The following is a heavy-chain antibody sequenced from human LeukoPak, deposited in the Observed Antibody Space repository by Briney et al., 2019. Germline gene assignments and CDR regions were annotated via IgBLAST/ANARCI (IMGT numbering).Heavy chain of an antibody. V-gene: IGHV4-38-2*01. CDR2: IYHSGST. J-gene: IGHJ6*03. Sequence: SETLSLTCAVSGYSISSGYYWGWIRQPPGKGLEWIGSIYHSGSTYYNPSLKSRVTISVDTSKDQFSLKLSSVTAADTAVYYCARGQGHYYDSSGYYYYYMDVWGKGTTVTVSS. CDR3: ARGQGHYYDSSGYYYYYMDV. CDR1: GYSISSGYY. D-gene: IGHD3-22*01.